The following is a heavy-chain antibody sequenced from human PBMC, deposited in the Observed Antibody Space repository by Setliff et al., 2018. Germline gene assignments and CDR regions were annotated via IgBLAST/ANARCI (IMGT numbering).Heavy chain of an antibody. D-gene: IGHD6-6*01. Sequence: PGGSLRLSCAASGFTFSTYRMHWVRQAPGKGLEWVAVIWDDGVKKYHADSVKGRFTISRDNSKNTLYLQMDSLRDEDTAVYYCARWRSSSPDDFWGQGALVTVSS. V-gene: IGHV3-33*08. CDR3: ARWRSSSPDDF. CDR1: GFTFSTYR. J-gene: IGHJ4*02. CDR2: IWDDGVKK.